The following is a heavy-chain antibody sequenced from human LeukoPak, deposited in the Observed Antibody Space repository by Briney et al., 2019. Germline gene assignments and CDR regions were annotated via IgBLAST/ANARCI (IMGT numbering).Heavy chain of an antibody. CDR3: ARFFGGSFGDYVDS. D-gene: IGHD1-26*01. CDR2: IYYSGST. CDR1: GGSISSYY. Sequence: SETLSLTCTVSGGSISSYYWSWIRQPPGKGLEWIGYIYYSGSTNYNPSLKSRVTISVDTSKNQFSLNLTSVTAADTAVYYCARFFGGSFGDYVDSWGQGTLVTVSS. J-gene: IGHJ4*02. V-gene: IGHV4-59*01.